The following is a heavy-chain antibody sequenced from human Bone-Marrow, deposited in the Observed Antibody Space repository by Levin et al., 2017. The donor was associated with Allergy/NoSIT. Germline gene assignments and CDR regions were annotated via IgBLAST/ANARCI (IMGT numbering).Heavy chain of an antibody. CDR3: ARADDYYYYMDV. Sequence: LSLTCAASGFTFTDYYMTWVRQAPGKGLECISYISTTGNTIYYADSVKGRFTISRVNAQHSLFLQMDSLRAEDTAVYYCARADDYYYYMDVWGNGTTVTVSS. CDR1: GFTFTDYY. J-gene: IGHJ6*03. V-gene: IGHV3-11*01. CDR2: ISTTGNTI.